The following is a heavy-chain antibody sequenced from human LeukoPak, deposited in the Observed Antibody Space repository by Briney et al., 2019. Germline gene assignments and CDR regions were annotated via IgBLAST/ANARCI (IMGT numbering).Heavy chain of an antibody. CDR1: GFPFRSYA. V-gene: IGHV3-23*01. CDR3: VRSLDY. CDR2: IAGSDGFT. Sequence: GGSLRLSCAASGFPFRSYAMNWVRQAPGKGVEWVSVIAGSDGFTQYADSVKGRFTISRDNSKNTVYLQMNRLRVEDTALYYCVRSLDYWGQGTLVTVSS. J-gene: IGHJ4*02.